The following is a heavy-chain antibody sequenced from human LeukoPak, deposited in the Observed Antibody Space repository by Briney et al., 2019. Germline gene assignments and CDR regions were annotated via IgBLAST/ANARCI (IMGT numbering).Heavy chain of an antibody. Sequence: SETLSLTCTVSGGSISSGGYYWSWIRQHPGKGLEWIGYIYYSGSTYYNPSLKSRVTISVDTSKNQFSLKLGSVTAADTAVYYCARGTAAGPFDYWGQGTLVTVSS. CDR1: GGSISSGGYY. CDR2: IYYSGST. J-gene: IGHJ4*02. V-gene: IGHV4-31*03. D-gene: IGHD6-13*01. CDR3: ARGTAAGPFDY.